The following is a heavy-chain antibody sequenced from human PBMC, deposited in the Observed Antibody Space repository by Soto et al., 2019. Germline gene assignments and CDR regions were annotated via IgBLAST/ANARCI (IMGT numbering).Heavy chain of an antibody. CDR1: GYTFTSYG. CDR3: ARALYYYDNSGLAY. CDR2: INIYSGDA. Sequence: QVRLEQSGPEVKKTGASVKVSCKASGYTFTSYGISWVRQAPGQGLEWMGWINIYSGDANYAQSFQDRVTMTRDTPTNTVYMEMRTLRYDDTAVYYCARALYYYDNSGLAYWGQGTLVTVSS. D-gene: IGHD3-22*01. V-gene: IGHV1-18*01. J-gene: IGHJ4*02.